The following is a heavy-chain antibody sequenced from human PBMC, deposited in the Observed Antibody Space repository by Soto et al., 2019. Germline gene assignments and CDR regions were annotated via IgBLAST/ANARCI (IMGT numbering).Heavy chain of an antibody. CDR2: ISAYNGNT. Sequence: ASMKVSCKASGYTFTRYGIRRVRQAPGQGLEWMGWISAYNGNTNYAQKLQGRVTMTTDTSTSTAYMELRSLRSDDTAVYYCARVPSMIMVANNWFDPWGQGTLVTVSS. D-gene: IGHD5-12*01. J-gene: IGHJ5*02. CDR1: GYTFTRYG. CDR3: ARVPSMIMVANNWFDP. V-gene: IGHV1-18*01.